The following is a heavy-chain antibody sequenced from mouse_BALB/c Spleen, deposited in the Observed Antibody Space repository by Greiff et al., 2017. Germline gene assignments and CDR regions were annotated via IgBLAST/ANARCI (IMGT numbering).Heavy chain of an antibody. CDR3: ARDSSPYYGNYDYAMDY. D-gene: IGHD2-10*01. J-gene: IGHJ4*01. V-gene: IGHV7-3*02. Sequence: DVKLVESGGGLVQPGGSLRLSCATSGFTFTDYYMSWVRQPPGKALEWLGFIRNKANGYTTEYSASVKGRFTISRDNSQSILYLQMNTLRAEDSATYYCARDSSPYYGNYDYAMDYWGQGTSVTVSS. CDR1: GFTFTDYY. CDR2: IRNKANGYTT.